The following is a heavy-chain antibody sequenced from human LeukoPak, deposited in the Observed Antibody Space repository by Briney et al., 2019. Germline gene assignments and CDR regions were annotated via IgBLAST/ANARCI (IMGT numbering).Heavy chain of an antibody. Sequence: GGSLRLSCAASGFTFSSYAMHWVRQAPGKGLEWAAVISYDGSNKYYADSVKGRFTISRDNSKNTLYLQMNSLRAEDTAVYYCARGPLCSSTSCSNPRDFDYWGQGTLVTVSS. V-gene: IGHV3-30-3*01. CDR3: ARGPLCSSTSCSNPRDFDY. J-gene: IGHJ4*02. CDR2: ISYDGSNK. CDR1: GFTFSSYA. D-gene: IGHD2-2*01.